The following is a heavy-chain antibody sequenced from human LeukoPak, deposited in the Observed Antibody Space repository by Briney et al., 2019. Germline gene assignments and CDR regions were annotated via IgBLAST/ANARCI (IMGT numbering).Heavy chain of an antibody. J-gene: IGHJ4*02. CDR3: ARSRSYFDC. V-gene: IGHV3-64*01. CDR2: ISGGGGTT. CDR1: GFIFSSYA. Sequence: GGSLRLSCAASGFIFSSYAMHWVRQAPGKGLEYISTISGGGGTTDYANSVRGRFTISRDNSNNTLYLQMGSLRGEDTAVYYCARSRSYFDCWGQGTLVTVSS.